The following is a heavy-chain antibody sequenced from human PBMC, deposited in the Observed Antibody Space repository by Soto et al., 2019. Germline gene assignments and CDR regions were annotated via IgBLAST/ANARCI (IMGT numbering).Heavy chain of an antibody. D-gene: IGHD3-22*01. J-gene: IGHJ4*02. CDR3: ARDTYDTTGYPVDY. V-gene: IGHV1-18*04. Sequence: ASVKVSCKASGYTFTSYGISWVRQAPGQGLEWMGWISTFHGNTNYAQKFQGSVTMTTDISTSTAYMELRSLTSDDTAIYYCARDTYDTTGYPVDYWGQGTLVTVSS. CDR1: GYTFTSYG. CDR2: ISTFHGNT.